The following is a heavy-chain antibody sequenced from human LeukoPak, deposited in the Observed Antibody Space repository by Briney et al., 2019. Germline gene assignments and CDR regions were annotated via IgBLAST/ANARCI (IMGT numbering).Heavy chain of an antibody. J-gene: IGHJ4*02. CDR2: IYPDDSDT. CDR3: ARHISGGPDY. V-gene: IGHV5-51*01. Sequence: GESLKISCKGSGYTFSSYWIGWLRQMPGKGLEWMGIIYPDDSDTRYSPSFQGQVTISADRSISTAYLQWSSLKAADTAMYYCARHISGGPDYWGQGTLVTVSS. CDR1: GYTFSSYW. D-gene: IGHD3-10*01.